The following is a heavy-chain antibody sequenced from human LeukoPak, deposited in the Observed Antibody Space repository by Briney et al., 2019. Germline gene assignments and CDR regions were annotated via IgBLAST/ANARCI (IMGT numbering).Heavy chain of an antibody. J-gene: IGHJ3*02. V-gene: IGHV4-39*07. Sequence: SETLSLTCTVSGGSISSSSYYWGWIRQPPGKGLEWIGSIYYSGSTCYNPSLKSRVTISVDTSKNQFSLKLSSVTAADTAVYYCARETRTRAFDIWGQGTMVTVSS. CDR1: GGSISSSSYY. D-gene: IGHD4-11*01. CDR2: IYYSGST. CDR3: ARETRTRAFDI.